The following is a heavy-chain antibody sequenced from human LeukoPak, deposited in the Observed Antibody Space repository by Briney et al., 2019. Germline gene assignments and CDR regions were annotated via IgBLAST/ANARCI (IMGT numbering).Heavy chain of an antibody. J-gene: IGHJ4*02. CDR3: ARVSYDY. CDR1: GFTFSSYA. Sequence: GGSLRLSCAASGFTFSSYAMHWVRQAPGKGLEWVAVISYDGSNKYYADFVKGRFTTSRDNSKNTLYLQMNSLRAEDTAVYYCARVSYDYWGQGTLVTVSS. CDR2: ISYDGSNK. V-gene: IGHV3-30-3*01. D-gene: IGHD1-26*01.